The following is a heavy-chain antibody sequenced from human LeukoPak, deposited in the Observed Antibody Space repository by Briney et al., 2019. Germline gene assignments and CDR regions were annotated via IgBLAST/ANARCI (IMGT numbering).Heavy chain of an antibody. CDR3: AELGITMIGGV. J-gene: IGHJ6*04. CDR2: ISYSDGTT. CDR1: GFTFSNYA. D-gene: IGHD3-10*02. Sequence: GGSLRLSCAASGFTFSNYAMSWVRQAPGKGLEWVSIISYSDGTTHYADSVKGRFTISRDNAKNSLYLQMNSLRAEDTAVYYCAELGITMIGGVWGKGTTVTISS. V-gene: IGHV3-23*01.